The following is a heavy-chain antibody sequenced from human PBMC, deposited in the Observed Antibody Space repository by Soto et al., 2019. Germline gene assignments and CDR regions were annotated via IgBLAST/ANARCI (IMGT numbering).Heavy chain of an antibody. D-gene: IGHD3-16*01. CDR3: ARDWGSDAYNSDC. J-gene: IGHJ4*02. V-gene: IGHV3-21*01. CDR1: GLRFSDYV. CDR2: ISPTSAYI. Sequence: PGGSLRLSCEASGLRFSDYVMQWVRQAPGKGLEWVSSISPTSAYIFYADSMKGRFTISRDNAKNSVYLQINSLRAEDTAVYYCARDWGSDAYNSDCCGQGTLVTVSS.